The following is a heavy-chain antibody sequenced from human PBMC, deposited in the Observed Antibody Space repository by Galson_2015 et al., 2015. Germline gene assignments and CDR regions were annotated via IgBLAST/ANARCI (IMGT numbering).Heavy chain of an antibody. CDR3: ARTPTVPNYYYYYMDV. Sequence: SLRLSCAASGFTFSSYGVHWVRQAPGKGLEWVAVIWYDGSNKYYADSVKGRFTISRDNSKNTLYLQMNSLRAEDTAVYYCARTPTVPNYYYYYMDVWGKGTTVTVSS. V-gene: IGHV3-33*01. CDR2: IWYDGSNK. J-gene: IGHJ6*03. CDR1: GFTFSSYG. D-gene: IGHD2-2*01.